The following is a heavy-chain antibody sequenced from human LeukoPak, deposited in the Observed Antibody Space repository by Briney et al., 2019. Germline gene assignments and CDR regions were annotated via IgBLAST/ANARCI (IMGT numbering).Heavy chain of an antibody. CDR1: GGSISSYY. D-gene: IGHD2-15*01. Sequence: PSETLSLTCTVSGGSISSYYWSWIRQPPGKGLEWIGYIYYSGSTNYNPSLKSRVTISVDTSKNQFSLKLSSVTAADTAVYYCARSRIGKLSYYYMDVWGKGTTVTVSS. V-gene: IGHV4-59*01. CDR3: ARSRIGKLSYYYMDV. J-gene: IGHJ6*03. CDR2: IYYSGST.